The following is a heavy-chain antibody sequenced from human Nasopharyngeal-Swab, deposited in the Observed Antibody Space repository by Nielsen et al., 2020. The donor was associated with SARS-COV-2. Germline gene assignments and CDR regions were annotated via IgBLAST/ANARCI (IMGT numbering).Heavy chain of an antibody. CDR2: IIPIFGTA. V-gene: IGHV1-69*13. CDR3: ARGEDDSSGYYYRYRMDV. J-gene: IGHJ6*02. Sequence: SVKVSCKASGFTFSHYFMHWVRQAPGQGLEWMGGIIPIFGTANYAQKFQGRVTITADESTSTAYMELSSLRSEDTAVYYCARGEDDSSGYYYRYRMDVWGQGTTVTVSS. CDR1: GFTFSHYF. D-gene: IGHD3-22*01.